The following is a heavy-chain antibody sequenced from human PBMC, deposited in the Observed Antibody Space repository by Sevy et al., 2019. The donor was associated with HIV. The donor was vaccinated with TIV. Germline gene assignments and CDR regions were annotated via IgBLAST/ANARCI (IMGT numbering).Heavy chain of an antibody. V-gene: IGHV3-9*01. D-gene: IGHD3-9*01. J-gene: IGHJ6*02. CDR2: INWNSVSI. CDR3: AREGLAPYLYGADV. CDR1: GFTFDHHA. Sequence: GGSLRLSCAASGFTFDHHAVYWVRQAPGKGLEWVSGINWNSVSIGYADSVKGRFTISRDNAKNSLYLHLNSLRADDTALYYCAREGLAPYLYGADVWGQGTAVTVSS.